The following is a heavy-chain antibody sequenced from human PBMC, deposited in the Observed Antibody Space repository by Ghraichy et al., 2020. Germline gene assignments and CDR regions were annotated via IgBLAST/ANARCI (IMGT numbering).Heavy chain of an antibody. D-gene: IGHD5-18*01. CDR3: ARDTPDTAMVTDDAFHI. J-gene: IGHJ3*02. V-gene: IGHV1-18*01. Sequence: ASVKVSCRASGYTFSNYGISWVRQAPGQGLEWMGWISAYNGNTNFAQKLQGRVTMTTDTSTSTAYMQLRSLRSDDTAVYYCARDTPDTAMVTDDAFHIWGQGTMVTVSS. CDR2: ISAYNGNT. CDR1: GYTFSNYG.